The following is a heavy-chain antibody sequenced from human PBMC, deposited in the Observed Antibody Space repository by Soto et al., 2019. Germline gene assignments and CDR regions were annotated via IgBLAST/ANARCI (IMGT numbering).Heavy chain of an antibody. V-gene: IGHV1-46*03. Sequence: ASVKVSCKASGYTFTSYYMHWVRQAPGQGLEWMGIINPSSGSTSYAQKFQGRVTITRDTSTSTVYMELSSLRSEDTAVYYCARGVEIPPEGPNWFDPWGQGTPVTVSS. CDR2: INPSSGST. CDR3: ARGVEIPPEGPNWFDP. CDR1: GYTFTSYY. J-gene: IGHJ5*02.